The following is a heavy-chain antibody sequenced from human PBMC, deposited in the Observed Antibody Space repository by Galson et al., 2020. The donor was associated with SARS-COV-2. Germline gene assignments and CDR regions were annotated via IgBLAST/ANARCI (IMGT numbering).Heavy chain of an antibody. CDR1: GGSISSGGYY. CDR2: IYYSGST. D-gene: IGHD3-22*01. CDR3: ARARITMIVVVDAFDI. Sequence: SETLSLTCTVSGGSISSGGYYWSWIRQHPGKGLEWIGYIYYSGSTYYNPSLQSLVTISVDTSKNQFSLKLSSVTAADTAVYYCARARITMIVVVDAFDIWGQGTMVTVS. V-gene: IGHV4-31*01. J-gene: IGHJ3*02.